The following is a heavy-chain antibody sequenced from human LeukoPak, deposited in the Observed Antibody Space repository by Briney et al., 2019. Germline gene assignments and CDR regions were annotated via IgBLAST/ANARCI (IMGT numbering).Heavy chain of an antibody. Sequence: GGSLRLSCAASGFTFSSYGMHWVRQAPGKGLEWVAFIRYDGSKKYYGDSVKGRFTISRDNSKNTVYLQMNSLRAEDTAVYYCAKDTVYYYETSGYLDYWGQGTPVTVSS. J-gene: IGHJ4*02. CDR2: IRYDGSKK. V-gene: IGHV3-30*02. CDR1: GFTFSSYG. D-gene: IGHD3-22*01. CDR3: AKDTVYYYETSGYLDY.